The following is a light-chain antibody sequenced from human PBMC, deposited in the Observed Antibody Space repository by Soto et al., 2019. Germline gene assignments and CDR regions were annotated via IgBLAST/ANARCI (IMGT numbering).Light chain of an antibody. CDR2: EVS. Sequence: QSALTQPASVSGSPGQSITISCTGTNSDVGTYNYVSWYQLHPGKAPKLMVFEVSNRPSGVSYRFSGSKSGNTASLTISGLQAEDEADYFCSSYSISTAYLFGTGTKVTVL. V-gene: IGLV2-14*01. CDR1: NSDVGTYNY. J-gene: IGLJ1*01. CDR3: SSYSISTAYL.